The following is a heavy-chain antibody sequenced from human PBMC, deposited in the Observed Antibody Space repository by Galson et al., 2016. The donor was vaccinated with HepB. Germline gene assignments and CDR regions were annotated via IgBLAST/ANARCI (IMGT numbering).Heavy chain of an antibody. V-gene: IGHV3-30*04. CDR3: AREEVNYYGSGSYFEY. J-gene: IGHJ4*02. Sequence: SLRLSCAASGFSFSSYAMHWVRQAPGKGLEWVAVISYDGSNKYYADSVKGRFTISRDNAKNSLYLQMNSLRAEDTAVYYCAREEVNYYGSGSYFEYWGQGTLVTVSS. CDR2: ISYDGSNK. CDR1: GFSFSSYA. D-gene: IGHD3-10*01.